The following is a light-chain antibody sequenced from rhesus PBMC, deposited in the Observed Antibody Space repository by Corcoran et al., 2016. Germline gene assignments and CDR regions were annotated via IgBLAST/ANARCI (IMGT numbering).Light chain of an antibody. Sequence: DIQMTQSPSSLSASVGDTVTITCRASQSFSRSLAWYQQKPGKAPKLLNYSASSLQSGVPSRFSGSKPGTDFTLTISSLQPEDIASYYCQQYYSDPLTFGGGTKVELK. CDR2: SAS. CDR1: QSFSRS. J-gene: IGKJ4*01. CDR3: QQYYSDPLT. V-gene: IGKV1-46*01.